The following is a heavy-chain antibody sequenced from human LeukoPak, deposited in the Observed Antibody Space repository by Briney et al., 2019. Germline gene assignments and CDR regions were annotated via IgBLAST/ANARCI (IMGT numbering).Heavy chain of an antibody. J-gene: IGHJ4*02. V-gene: IGHV1-2*02. Sequence: ASVKVSCKTSGYTFVAYYLHWVRQAPGQGLEWVGWIHPNTGATKYAQSFQGRVTLTRDTSITTACLELSSLTSDDTALYYCARDEGFYETSNFYVLDYWGQGTLVTVSS. CDR1: GYTFVAYY. D-gene: IGHD2/OR15-2a*01. CDR3: ARDEGFYETSNFYVLDY. CDR2: IHPNTGAT.